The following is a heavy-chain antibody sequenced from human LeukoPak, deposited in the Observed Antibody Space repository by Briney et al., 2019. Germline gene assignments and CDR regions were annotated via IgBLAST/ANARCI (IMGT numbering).Heavy chain of an antibody. CDR2: IIPIIGTA. V-gene: IGHV1-69*05. J-gene: IGHJ4*02. CDR3: ARDARFYYDSSGYYFDY. D-gene: IGHD3-22*01. CDR1: GGTFSSYA. Sequence: GASVKVSCKXSGGTFSSYAISWVRQAPGQGLEWMGRIIPIIGTANYAQKFQGRVTITTDESTSTAYMELSSLRSEDTAVYYCARDARFYYDSSGYYFDYWGQGTLVTVSS.